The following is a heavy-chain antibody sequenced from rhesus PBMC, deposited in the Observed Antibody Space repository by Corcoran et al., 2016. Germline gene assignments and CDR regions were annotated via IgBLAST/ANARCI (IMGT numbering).Heavy chain of an antibody. CDR3: ARGPPVFITTLGYFDY. J-gene: IGHJ4*01. V-gene: IGHV4S10*01. D-gene: IGHD3-16*01. CDR1: GGSISDSYR. Sequence: QVQLQESGPGVVKPSETLSLTCAVSGGSISDSYRWSWIRQPPGKGLEWIGYIYGSSTITNYNPTRKSRVTIAKDTSKNQFSLQLNSVTAADTAVYYCARGPPVFITTLGYFDYWGQGVLVTVSS. CDR2: IYGSSTIT.